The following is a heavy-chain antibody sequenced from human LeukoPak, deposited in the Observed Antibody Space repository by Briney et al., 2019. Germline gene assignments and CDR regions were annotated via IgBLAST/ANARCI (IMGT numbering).Heavy chain of an antibody. V-gene: IGHV4-39*01. CDR3: SRQRNGGSGWYSLSYDY. D-gene: IGHD6-19*01. CDR2: IYYSGST. CDR1: GGSISSSSYY. J-gene: IGHJ4*02. Sequence: SETLSLTCTVSGGSISSSSYYWGWIRQPPGKGLEWIGSIYYSGSTHYNPSLKSRVTISVDTSKNQFSLKLSSMTAADTAIYYCSRQRNGGSGWYSLSYDYWGQGTLVTVSS.